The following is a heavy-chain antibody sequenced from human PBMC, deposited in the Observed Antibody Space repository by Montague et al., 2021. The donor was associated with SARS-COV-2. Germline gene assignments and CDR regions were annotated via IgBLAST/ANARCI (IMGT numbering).Heavy chain of an antibody. Sequence: SETLSLTCAVSSGSFRGYYWSWIRQPPGEGLEWIGDIKQSGSTNYNPSLKSRVTISVDTSRNQFSLKLTSVTAADTAVYFCARGHLSVSMIVVVFTSASYYFDYWGQGALVTVSS. D-gene: IGHD3-22*01. V-gene: IGHV4-34*01. CDR3: ARGHLSVSMIVVVFTSASYYFDY. CDR1: SGSFRGYY. CDR2: IKQSGST. J-gene: IGHJ4*02.